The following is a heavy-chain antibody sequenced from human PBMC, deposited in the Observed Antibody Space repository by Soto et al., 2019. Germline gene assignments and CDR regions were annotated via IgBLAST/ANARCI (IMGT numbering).Heavy chain of an antibody. CDR2: IHPSGGST. D-gene: IGHD4-4*01. CDR1: GYTFTSYY. V-gene: IGHV1-46*01. Sequence: QVQLVPSGAEVKKPGASVKVSCKASGYTFTSYYMHWVPQAPGQGLEWMGIIHPSGGSTSYAQKFQRRVNMTRDTSTSTVYMELSSLRAEDAAVYYCARDGDTVTPSAHDWFDPWGEGTLVTVSS. CDR3: ARDGDTVTPSAHDWFDP. J-gene: IGHJ5*02.